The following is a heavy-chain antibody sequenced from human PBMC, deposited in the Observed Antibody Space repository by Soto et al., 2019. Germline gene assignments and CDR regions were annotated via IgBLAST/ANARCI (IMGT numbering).Heavy chain of an antibody. CDR3: ARVAVLRYFD. CDR1: GGSFSGYY. Sequence: QVQLQQWGAGLLKPSETLSLTCAVYGGSFSGYYWSWIRQPPGKGLEWIGEINHSGSTNYNPSLKSRVIISVDTSKNQFSLKLSSVTAADTAVYYCARVAVLRYFDWGQGTLVTVSS. D-gene: IGHD3-9*01. J-gene: IGHJ4*02. CDR2: INHSGST. V-gene: IGHV4-34*01.